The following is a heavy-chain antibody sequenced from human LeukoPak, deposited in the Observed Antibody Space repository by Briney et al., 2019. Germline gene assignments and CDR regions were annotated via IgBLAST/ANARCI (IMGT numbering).Heavy chain of an antibody. D-gene: IGHD6-13*01. CDR2: ISYDGSNK. V-gene: IGHV3-30*18. CDR3: AKSGIAAAGHFDY. Sequence: HPGRSLRLSCAASGFTFSSYGMHWVRQAPGKGLEWVAVISYDGSNKYYADSVKGRFTISRDNSKNTLYLQMNSLRAEDTAVYYCAKSGIAAAGHFDYWGQGTLVTVSS. J-gene: IGHJ4*02. CDR1: GFTFSSYG.